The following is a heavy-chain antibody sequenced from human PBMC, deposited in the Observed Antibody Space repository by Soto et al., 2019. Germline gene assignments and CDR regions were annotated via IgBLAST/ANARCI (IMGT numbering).Heavy chain of an antibody. Sequence: QVQLVESGGGVVQPGRSLRLSCAASGFTFSSYAMHWVRQAPGKGLGWVAVISYDGSNKYYADSVKGRFTISRDNSKNTLYLQMNSLRAEDTAVYYCARDLGGAIDYWGQGTLVTVSS. CDR3: ARDLGGAIDY. V-gene: IGHV3-30-3*01. CDR1: GFTFSSYA. D-gene: IGHD3-16*01. J-gene: IGHJ4*02. CDR2: ISYDGSNK.